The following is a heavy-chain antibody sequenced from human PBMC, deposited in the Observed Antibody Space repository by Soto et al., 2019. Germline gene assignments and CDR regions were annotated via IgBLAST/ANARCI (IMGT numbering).Heavy chain of an antibody. CDR3: AKGYYYDSSGYPPFDY. Sequence: RRLSCAASGFTFSSYGMHWVRQAPGKGLEWVAVISYDGSNKYYADSVKGRFTISRDNSKNTLYLQMNSLRAEDTAVYYCAKGYYYDSSGYPPFDYWGQGTLVTVSS. CDR1: GFTFSSYG. V-gene: IGHV3-30*18. J-gene: IGHJ4*02. CDR2: ISYDGSNK. D-gene: IGHD3-22*01.